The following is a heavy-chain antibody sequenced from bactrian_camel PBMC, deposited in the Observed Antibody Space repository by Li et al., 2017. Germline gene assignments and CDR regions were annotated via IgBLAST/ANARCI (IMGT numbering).Heavy chain of an antibody. D-gene: IGHD2*01. J-gene: IGHJ6*01. CDR1: GHTGRMYC. V-gene: IGHV3S53*01. CDR3: VVEFGY. CDR2: NDIDGSI. Sequence: HVQLVESGGGLVQAGGSLRLSCGSSSGHTGRMYCMAWFRLAPGKEREGVASNDIDGSIRYAESVKGRFTISRDNAKNTVYLQMNSLKPEDTAMYYCVVEFGYWGQGTQVTVS.